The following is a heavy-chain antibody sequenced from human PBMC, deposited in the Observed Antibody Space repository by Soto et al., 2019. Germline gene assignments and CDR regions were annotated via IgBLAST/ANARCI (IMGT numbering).Heavy chain of an antibody. J-gene: IGHJ5*02. D-gene: IGHD2-15*01. CDR3: VRDLGSCYFRGCYNWFDP. CDR1: GASISSYY. Sequence: SETLSLTCTVSGASISSYYWSWIRQPPGKGLEWIGYIYYSGSTNYNPSLKSRVTISVDTSKNQFSLKLTSVTAADTAVYYCVRDLGSCYFRGCYNWFDPWGQGTLVTVSS. V-gene: IGHV4-59*01. CDR2: IYYSGST.